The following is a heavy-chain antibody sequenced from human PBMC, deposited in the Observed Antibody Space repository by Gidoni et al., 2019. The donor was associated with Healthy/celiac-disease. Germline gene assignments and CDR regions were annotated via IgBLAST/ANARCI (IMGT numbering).Heavy chain of an antibody. J-gene: IGHJ5*02. CDR3: ARDLVPDIVLMVYVSLGFDP. V-gene: IGHV3-21*01. CDR1: GSTCSGDS. Sequence: EERLVESGGGVVKRGGSPRTSGAAPGSTCSGDSLHWVRQAPGKGLGWVSSISSIISCIYYADSVNGRFAISVDNANNALYLQMNSLRTEGTAVYYCARDLVPDIVLMVYVSLGFDPWGQGTLVTVSS. CDR2: ISSIISCI. D-gene: IGHD2-8*01.